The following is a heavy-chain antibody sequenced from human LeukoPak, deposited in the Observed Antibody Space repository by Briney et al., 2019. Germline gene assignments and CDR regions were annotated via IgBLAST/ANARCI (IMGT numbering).Heavy chain of an antibody. J-gene: IGHJ5*02. V-gene: IGHV1-46*01. Sequence: ASVKVSCKASGYTFTSYYMHWVRQAPGQGLEWMGIINPSGGSTSYAQKLQGRVTMTTDTSTSTAYMELRSLRSDDTAVYYCAGDYYGSGSYSWGQGTLVTVSS. D-gene: IGHD3-10*01. CDR1: GYTFTSYY. CDR3: AGDYYGSGSYS. CDR2: INPSGGST.